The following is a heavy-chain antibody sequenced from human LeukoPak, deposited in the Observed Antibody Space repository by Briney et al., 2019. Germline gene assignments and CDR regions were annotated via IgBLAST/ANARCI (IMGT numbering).Heavy chain of an antibody. Sequence: SETLSLTCTVSGDSYSSPYWSWIRQPPGKGLGWIGSFFYTGGTYYNPSLSSRVITSVTAADTAVYYCARGEAVPIIGPIAPFDYWGQGILVTVSS. V-gene: IGHV4-59*04. CDR3: FDY. J-gene: IGHJ4*02. CDR1: GDSYSSPY. D-gene: IGHD2-21*01. CDR2: FFYTGGT.